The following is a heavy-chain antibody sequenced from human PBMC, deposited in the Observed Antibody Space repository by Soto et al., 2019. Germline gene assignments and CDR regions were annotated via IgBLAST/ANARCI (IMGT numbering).Heavy chain of an antibody. CDR1: GFTFDDYA. D-gene: IGHD2-15*01. V-gene: IGHV3-9*01. CDR2: ISWNSGSI. CDR3: AKDISAADDAFDI. Sequence: DVQLVESGGGLVQPGRSLRLSCAASGFTFDDYAMHWVRQAPGKGLEWVSGISWNSGSIGYADSVKGRFTISRDNAKNSLYLQMNSLRAEDTALYYCAKDISAADDAFDIWGQGTMVTVSS. J-gene: IGHJ3*02.